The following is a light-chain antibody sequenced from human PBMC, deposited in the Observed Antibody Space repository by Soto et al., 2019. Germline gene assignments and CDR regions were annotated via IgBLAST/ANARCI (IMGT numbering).Light chain of an antibody. V-gene: IGLV8-61*01. CDR3: GLYMGNGIWV. CDR2: NTN. Sequence: QTVVTQVPSFSVSGGTTVTLTCGLNYGSVATNYFATWYHQTPGQPPRTLIYNTNTRSSGVPDRFSGSILRNKAALTITGGQSDDESDYYCGLYMGNGIWVFGGGTKLTVL. CDR1: YGSVATNYF. J-gene: IGLJ3*02.